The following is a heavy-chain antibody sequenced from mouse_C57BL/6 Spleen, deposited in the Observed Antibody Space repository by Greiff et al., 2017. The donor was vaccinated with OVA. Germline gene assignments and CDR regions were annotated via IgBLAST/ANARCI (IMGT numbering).Heavy chain of an antibody. J-gene: IGHJ4*01. D-gene: IGHD3-3*01. CDR3: ALGDWGALYYYAMDY. CDR2: INPSSGYT. V-gene: IGHV1-7*01. CDR1: GYTFTSYW. Sequence: QVQLKESGAELAKPGASVKLSCKASGYTFTSYWMHWVKQRPGQGLEWIGYINPSSGYTKYNQKFKDKATLTADKSSSTAYMQLSSLTYEDSAVYYCALGDWGALYYYAMDYWGQGTSVTVSS.